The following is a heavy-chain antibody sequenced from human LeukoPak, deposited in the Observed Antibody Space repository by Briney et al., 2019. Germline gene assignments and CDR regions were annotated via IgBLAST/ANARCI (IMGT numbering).Heavy chain of an antibody. V-gene: IGHV3-7*01. CDR3: ARDEWVLWHYFDY. D-gene: IGHD3-10*01. Sequence: PGGSLRLSCAASGFTLSSYWMSWVRQAPGKGLEWVANIKQDGSEKYYVDSVKGRSTISRDNAKNSLYLQMNSLRAEDTAVYYCARDEWVLWHYFDYWGQGTLVTVSS. J-gene: IGHJ4*02. CDR1: GFTLSSYW. CDR2: IKQDGSEK.